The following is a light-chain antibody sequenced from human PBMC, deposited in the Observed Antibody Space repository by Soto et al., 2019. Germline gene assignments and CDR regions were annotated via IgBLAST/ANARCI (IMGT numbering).Light chain of an antibody. V-gene: IGLV2-14*01. CDR3: TSYTTRSTGV. J-gene: IGLJ3*02. CDR2: DVN. Sequence: QSVLTQPASVSGSPGQSITISCTGTSSDVDAYNYVSWCQQHPGKAPKLIMYDVNNRPSCVSNRFSGSKSVNTASLNISGLQADDEAYYYCTSYTTRSTGVLGGGTKLTVL. CDR1: SSDVDAYNY.